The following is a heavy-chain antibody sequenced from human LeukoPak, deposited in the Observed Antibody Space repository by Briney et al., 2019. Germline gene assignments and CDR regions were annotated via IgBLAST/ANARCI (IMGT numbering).Heavy chain of an antibody. V-gene: IGHV3-48*03. D-gene: IGHD2-15*01. CDR2: ISSSGSTI. CDR3: ARDDLDCSGGTCYPDDY. J-gene: IGHJ4*02. Sequence: PGGSLRLSCAASGFTFSSYEMNWVRQAPGKGLEWVSYISSSGSTIYYADSVKGRFTISRDNAKNSLYLQMNSLRAEDTAVYYCARDDLDCSGGTCYPDDYWGQGTLVTVSS. CDR1: GFTFSSYE.